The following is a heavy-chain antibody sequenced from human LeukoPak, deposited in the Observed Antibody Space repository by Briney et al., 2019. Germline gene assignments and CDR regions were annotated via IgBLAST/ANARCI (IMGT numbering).Heavy chain of an antibody. CDR2: IYHSGST. Sequence: SETLSLTCSVSGGSISSGGYYGRWIRQPPGKGLEWIGYIYHSGSTYYNPSLKSRVTISVDRSKNQFSLKLSSVTAADTAVYYCVGWLQPYYFDYWGQGTLVTVSS. V-gene: IGHV4-30-2*01. CDR1: GGSISSGGYY. CDR3: VGWLQPYYFDY. D-gene: IGHD5-24*01. J-gene: IGHJ4*02.